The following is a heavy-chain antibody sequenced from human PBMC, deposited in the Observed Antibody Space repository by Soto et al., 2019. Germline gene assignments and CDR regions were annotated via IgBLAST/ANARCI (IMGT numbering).Heavy chain of an antibody. D-gene: IGHD1-26*01. V-gene: IGHV1-69*01. CDR2: IIPIFGTA. CDR1: GGTFSSYA. Sequence: QVQLVQSGAEVKKPGSSVKVSCKASGGTFSSYAISWVRQAPGQGLVWMGGIIPIFGTANYAQKFQGRVTITADESTSTAYMELSSLRSEDTAVYYCARGGGSYTGGYYYYGMDVWGQGTTVTVSS. CDR3: ARGGGSYTGGYYYYGMDV. J-gene: IGHJ6*02.